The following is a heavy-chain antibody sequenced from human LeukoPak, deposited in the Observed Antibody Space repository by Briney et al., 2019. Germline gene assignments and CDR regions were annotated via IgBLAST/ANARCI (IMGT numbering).Heavy chain of an antibody. CDR3: ARATQIVVVPAAPFDP. D-gene: IGHD2-2*01. CDR1: GYTFTSYY. J-gene: IGHJ5*02. V-gene: IGHV1-46*01. CDR2: INPSGGST. Sequence: ASVKVSCKASGYTFTSYYMHWVRQAPRQGLEWMGIINPSGGSTSYAQKFQGRVTMTRDTSTSTVYMELSSLRSEDTAVYYCARATQIVVVPAAPFDPWGQGTLVTVSS.